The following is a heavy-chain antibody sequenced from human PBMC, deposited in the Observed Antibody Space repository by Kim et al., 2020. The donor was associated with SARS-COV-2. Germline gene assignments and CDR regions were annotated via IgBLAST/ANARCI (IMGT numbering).Heavy chain of an antibody. V-gene: IGHV3-74*01. J-gene: IGHJ4*02. CDR3: ASLRYTGTYYYSDY. Sequence: EEDSVTGRFTNSKDTAKRTLYLQMNSLRAEDTAVYDCASLRYTGTYYYSDYWGQGTLVTVSS. D-gene: IGHD1-26*01.